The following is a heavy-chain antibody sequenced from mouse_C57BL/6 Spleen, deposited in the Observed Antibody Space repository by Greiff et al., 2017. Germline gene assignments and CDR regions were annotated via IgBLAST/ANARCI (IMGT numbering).Heavy chain of an antibody. V-gene: IGHV1-81*01. CDR3: AREGSTHAMDY. D-gene: IGHD1-1*02. CDR1: GYTFTSYG. J-gene: IGHJ4*01. CDR2: IYPRSGNT. Sequence: QVQLKESGAELARPGASVKLSCKASGYTFTSYGISWVKQRTGQGLEWIGEIYPRSGNTYYNEKFKGKATLTADKSSSTAYMELRSLTSEDSAVYFCAREGSTHAMDYGGQGTSVTVSS.